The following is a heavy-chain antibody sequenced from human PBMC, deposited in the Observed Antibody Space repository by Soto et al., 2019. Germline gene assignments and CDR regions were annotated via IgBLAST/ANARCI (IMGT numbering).Heavy chain of an antibody. D-gene: IGHD2-15*01. CDR1: GFTFDDYA. CDR2: ISWNSGSI. CDR3: AKGHCSGGSCSVFDY. V-gene: IGHV3-9*01. J-gene: IGHJ4*02. Sequence: EVQLVESGGGLVQPGRSLRLSCAASGFTFDDYAMHWVRQAPGKGLEWVSGISWNSGSIGYADSVKGRFTISRDNGKNSLYWQMNSLRAEDTALYYCAKGHCSGGSCSVFDYWGQGTLVTVSS.